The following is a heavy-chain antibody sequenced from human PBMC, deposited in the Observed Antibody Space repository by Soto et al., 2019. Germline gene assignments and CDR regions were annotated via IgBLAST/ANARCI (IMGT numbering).Heavy chain of an antibody. CDR2: IIPIFGTA. CDR1: GGTFSSYA. D-gene: IGHD1-1*01. CDR3: ARKNWNRGSDWFDP. V-gene: IGHV1-69*13. Sequence: SVKVSCKASGGTFSSYAISWVRQAPGQGLEWMGGIIPIFGTANYAQKFQGRVTITADESTSTAYMELSSLRSEDTAVYYCARKNWNRGSDWFDPWGQGTLVTVSS. J-gene: IGHJ5*02.